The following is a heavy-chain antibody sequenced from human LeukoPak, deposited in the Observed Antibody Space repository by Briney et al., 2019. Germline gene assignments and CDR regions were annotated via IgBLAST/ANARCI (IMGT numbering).Heavy chain of an antibody. D-gene: IGHD3-10*01. CDR3: TTERRYGPGFDY. CDR1: GFTFSSYA. J-gene: IGHJ4*02. Sequence: GGSLRLSCAASGFTFSSYAMSWVRQAPGKGLEWVSAISGSGGSTYYADSVKGRFTISRDNSKNTLYLQMNSLKTEDTAVYYCTTERRYGPGFDYWGQGTLVTVSS. V-gene: IGHV3-23*01. CDR2: ISGSGGST.